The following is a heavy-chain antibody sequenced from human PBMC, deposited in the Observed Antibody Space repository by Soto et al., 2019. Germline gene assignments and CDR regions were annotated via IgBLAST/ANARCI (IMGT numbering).Heavy chain of an antibody. D-gene: IGHD6-13*01. CDR1: GYTFTSYA. CDR2: INAGNGNT. CDR3: ATLSSRWYKNFDY. V-gene: IGHV1-3*01. Sequence: ASVKVSCKASGYTFTSYAMHWVRQAPGQRLEWMGWINAGNGNTKYSQKFQGRVTITRDTSASTAYMELSSLRSEDTAVYYCATLSSRWYKNFDYWGQGTLVTVSS. J-gene: IGHJ4*02.